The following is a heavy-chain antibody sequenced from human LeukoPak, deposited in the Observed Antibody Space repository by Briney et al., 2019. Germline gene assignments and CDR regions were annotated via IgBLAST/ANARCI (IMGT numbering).Heavy chain of an antibody. CDR1: GGSFSSHY. Sequence: SETLSLTCGVSGGSFSSHYWTWIRQPPGKGLEWIGEINPRGSTNYNPSLESRVTVSADTSRNQLSLSLSSVTAADSAVYFCARGLRQGSAWSWGPKEKSYQYMDVWGTGTTVIVSS. D-gene: IGHD6-19*01. CDR3: ARGLRQGSAWSWGPKEKSYQYMDV. CDR2: INPRGST. J-gene: IGHJ6*04. V-gene: IGHV4-34*01.